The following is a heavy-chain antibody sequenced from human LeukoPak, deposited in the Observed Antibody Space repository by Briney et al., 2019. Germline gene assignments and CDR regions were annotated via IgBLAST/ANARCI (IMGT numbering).Heavy chain of an antibody. CDR2: INHSGST. CDR1: GGSFSGYY. Sequence: PSETLSLTCAVYGGSFSGYYWSWIRQPPGKELEWIGEINHSGSTNYNPSLKSRVTISVDTSKNQFSLKLSSVTAADTAVYYCARGGNSNWFDPWGQGTLVTVSS. D-gene: IGHD4-4*01. J-gene: IGHJ5*02. V-gene: IGHV4-34*01. CDR3: ARGGNSNWFDP.